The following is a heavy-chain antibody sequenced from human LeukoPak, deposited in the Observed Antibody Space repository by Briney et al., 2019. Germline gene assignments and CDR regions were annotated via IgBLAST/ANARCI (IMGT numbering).Heavy chain of an antibody. V-gene: IGHV1-2*02. Sequence: ASVKVSCKASGYTFTGYYMHWVRQAPGQGLEWMGWINPNSGGTNYAQKFQGRVTMTRDTSIGTAYMELSRLRSDDTAVYYCARALTYYYGSGSYYDFDYWGQGTLVTVSS. CDR1: GYTFTGYY. D-gene: IGHD3-10*01. CDR2: INPNSGGT. J-gene: IGHJ4*02. CDR3: ARALTYYYGSGSYYDFDY.